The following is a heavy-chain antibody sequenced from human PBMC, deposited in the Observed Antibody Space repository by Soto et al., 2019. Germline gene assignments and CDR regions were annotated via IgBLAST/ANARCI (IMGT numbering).Heavy chain of an antibody. V-gene: IGHV4-59*01. CDR3: AREMPTAYDAFDI. D-gene: IGHD2-2*01. Sequence: SETLSLTCTVSGGSISSYYWSWIRQPPGKGLEWIGYIYYSGSTNYNPSLKSRVTISVDTSKNQFSLQLSSVTAADTAVYYCAREMPTAYDAFDIGGQWTMVTVSS. CDR1: GGSISSYY. CDR2: IYYSGST. J-gene: IGHJ3*02.